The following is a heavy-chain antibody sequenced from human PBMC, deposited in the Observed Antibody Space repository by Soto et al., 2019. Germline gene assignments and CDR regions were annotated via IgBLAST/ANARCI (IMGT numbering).Heavy chain of an antibody. V-gene: IGHV1-69*02. Sequence: QVQLVQSGAEVKKPGSSVKVSCKASGGTFSSYTISWVRQAPGQGLEWMGRIIPILGIANYAQKFQGRVTITADKSTSTAYMEMSSLRSEDTAVYYCASTEANYDSSGYDYFDYWGQGTLVTVSS. CDR2: IIPILGIA. J-gene: IGHJ4*02. CDR1: GGTFSSYT. D-gene: IGHD3-22*01. CDR3: ASTEANYDSSGYDYFDY.